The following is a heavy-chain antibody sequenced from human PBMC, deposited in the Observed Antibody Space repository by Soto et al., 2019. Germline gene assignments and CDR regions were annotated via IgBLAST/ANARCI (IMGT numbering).Heavy chain of an antibody. J-gene: IGHJ4*02. V-gene: IGHV1-18*01. Sequence: ASVKVSCKASGYTFTSYGISWVRQAPGQGLEWMGWISAYNGNTNYAQKLQGRVTMTTDTSTSTAYMELRSLRSDDTAVYYCARFRATLPTYYYDSSGYYCFDYWGQGTLVTV. CDR2: ISAYNGNT. CDR1: GYTFTSYG. D-gene: IGHD3-22*01. CDR3: ARFRATLPTYYYDSSGYYCFDY.